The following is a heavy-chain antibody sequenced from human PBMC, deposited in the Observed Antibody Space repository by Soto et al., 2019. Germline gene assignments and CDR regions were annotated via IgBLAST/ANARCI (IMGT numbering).Heavy chain of an antibody. V-gene: IGHV1-18*01. CDR3: ARDYSRLVAGGVFDS. J-gene: IGHJ4*02. D-gene: IGHD6-13*01. CDR2: VIPCNGDT. CDR1: GYSVCDYG. Sequence: ASVKGSCRGSGYSVCDYGGSLVREAPGQGLEGIVWVIPCNGDTNYAQKLQGIVAMTTATCPNSAYIERRSLSSADTDMYSCARDYSRLVAGGVFDSWAQGTQVTVS.